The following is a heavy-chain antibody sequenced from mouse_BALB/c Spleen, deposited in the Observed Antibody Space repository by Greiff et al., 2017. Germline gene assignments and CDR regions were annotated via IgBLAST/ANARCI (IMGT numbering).Heavy chain of an antibody. D-gene: IGHD4-1*01. V-gene: IGHV7-3*02. CDR1: GFTFTDYY. Sequence: EVHLVESGGGLVQPGGSLRLSCATSGFTFTDYYMSWVRQPPGKALEWLGFIRNKANGYTTEYSASVKGRFTISRDNSQSILYLQMNTLRAEDSATYYCARDTGGTVDYWGQGTTLTVSS. CDR2: IRNKANGYTT. CDR3: ARDTGGTVDY. J-gene: IGHJ2*01.